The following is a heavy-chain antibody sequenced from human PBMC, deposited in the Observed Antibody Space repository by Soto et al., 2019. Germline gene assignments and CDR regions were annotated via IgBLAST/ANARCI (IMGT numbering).Heavy chain of an antibody. CDR2: IVVGSGNT. CDR3: AALNYYDSSGYYKPFDY. V-gene: IGHV1-58*01. J-gene: IGHJ4*02. D-gene: IGHD3-22*01. CDR1: GFTFTSSA. Sequence: SVKVSCKASGFTFTSSAVQRVRQARGQRLERIGWIVVGSGNTNYAQKFQERVTITRDMSTSTAYMELSSLRSEDTAVYYCAALNYYDSSGYYKPFDYWGQGTLVTVSS.